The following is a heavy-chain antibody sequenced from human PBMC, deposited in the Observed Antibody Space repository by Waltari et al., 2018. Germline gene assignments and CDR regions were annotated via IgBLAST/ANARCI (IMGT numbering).Heavy chain of an antibody. Sequence: QLQLQESGPGLVKPSETLSLTCTVSGASIRRSDYSWGWVLRPPGKGLEWIGNIYYSGSTFHNPALRSRVTMSVDTSKNQFSLKLTSVTAADTAVYFCARVVREVITAASYFELWGQGSLVTVSS. D-gene: IGHD2-15*01. J-gene: IGHJ4*02. CDR3: ARVVREVITAASYFEL. CDR2: IYYSGST. CDR1: GASIRRSDYS. V-gene: IGHV4-39*07.